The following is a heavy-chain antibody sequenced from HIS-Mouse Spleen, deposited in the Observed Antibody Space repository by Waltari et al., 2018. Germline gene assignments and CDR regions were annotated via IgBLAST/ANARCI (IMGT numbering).Heavy chain of an antibody. J-gene: IGHJ3*02. CDR1: GYTFTGYY. Sequence: QVQLVQSGAEVKKPGASVKVSCKASGYTFTGYYMHWVRQAPGQGLEWVGWINPNVGGTNYAQKFQGRVTMTRDTSISTAYMELSRLRSDDTAVYYCARDPTLDAFDIWGQGTMVTVSS. CDR3: ARDPTLDAFDI. CDR2: INPNVGGT. V-gene: IGHV1-2*02.